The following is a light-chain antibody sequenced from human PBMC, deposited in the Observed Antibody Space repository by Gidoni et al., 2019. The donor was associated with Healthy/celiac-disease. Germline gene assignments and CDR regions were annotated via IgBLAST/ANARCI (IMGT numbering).Light chain of an antibody. CDR1: QAVGSN. Sequence: LLLTQSPVTLSVSPGERATLSCRASQAVGSNYLAWYQQKPGQDPRLLIFGISTRATDIPDRFSGSGSGTEFTLTINSLQSEDYAVYYCQQYSQWPITFGQGTRLEIK. CDR3: QQYSQWPIT. V-gene: IGKV3-15*01. J-gene: IGKJ5*01. CDR2: GIS.